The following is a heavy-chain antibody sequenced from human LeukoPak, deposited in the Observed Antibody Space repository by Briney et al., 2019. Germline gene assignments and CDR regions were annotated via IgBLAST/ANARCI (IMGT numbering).Heavy chain of an antibody. D-gene: IGHD4-23*01. CDR1: GYTFTSYG. CDR2: ISAYNGNT. J-gene: IGHJ5*02. CDR3: ARGGLRWLVPNWFDP. V-gene: IGHV1-18*01. Sequence: ASVKVSCKAPGYTFTSYGISWVRQAPGQGLEWMGWISAYNGNTNYAQKLRGRVTMTTDTSTSTAYMELRSLRSDDTAVYYCARGGLRWLVPNWFDPWGQGTLVTVSS.